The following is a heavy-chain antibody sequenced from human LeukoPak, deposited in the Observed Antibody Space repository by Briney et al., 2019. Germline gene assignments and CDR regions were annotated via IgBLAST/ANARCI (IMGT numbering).Heavy chain of an antibody. CDR3: ARGSPGRIAAKTPGQNPGHYYMDV. J-gene: IGHJ6*03. CDR2: INPNSGGT. CDR1: GYTFTGYY. D-gene: IGHD6-13*01. V-gene: IGHV1-2*06. Sequence: ASVKVSCKASGYTFTGYYMHWVRQAPGQGLEWMGRINPNSGGTNYAQKFQGRVTMTRGTSISTAYMELSRLRSDDTAVYYCARGSPGRIAAKTPGQNPGHYYMDVWGKGPRSPSP.